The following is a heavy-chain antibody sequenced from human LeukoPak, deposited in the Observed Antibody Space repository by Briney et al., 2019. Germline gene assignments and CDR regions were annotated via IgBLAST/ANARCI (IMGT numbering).Heavy chain of an antibody. CDR3: ARSPHYYDSSGYLYYFDY. V-gene: IGHV3-23*01. Sequence: GGSLRLSCAASGFTFSIYAMSWVRQAPGKGLEWVSAISGSGGSTYYADSVKGRFTISRDNSKNTLYLQMNSLRAEDTAVYYCARSPHYYDSSGYLYYFDYWGQGTLVTVSS. J-gene: IGHJ4*02. CDR1: GFTFSIYA. D-gene: IGHD3-22*01. CDR2: ISGSGGST.